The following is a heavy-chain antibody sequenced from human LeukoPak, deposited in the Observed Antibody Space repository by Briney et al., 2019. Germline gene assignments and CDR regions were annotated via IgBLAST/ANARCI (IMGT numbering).Heavy chain of an antibody. D-gene: IGHD2-15*01. V-gene: IGHV3-23*01. CDR3: ANLGYCSGGSCYVFEY. J-gene: IGHJ4*02. Sequence: GGSLRLSCAASGFILRNHAMNWVRQAPGKGPEWVSGISDNGGSTYYADSVKGRFTISRDTSKNTLHLQMNSPRAEDTAVYYCANLGYCSGGSCYVFEYWGQGTLVTVSS. CDR2: ISDNGGST. CDR1: GFILRNHA.